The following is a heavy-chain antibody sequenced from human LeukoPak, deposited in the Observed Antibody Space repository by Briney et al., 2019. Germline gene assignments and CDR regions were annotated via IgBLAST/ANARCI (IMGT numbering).Heavy chain of an antibody. CDR1: GGTFSSYA. D-gene: IGHD2-2*01. J-gene: IGHJ4*02. Sequence: SVKVSCKASGGTFSSYAISWVRQAPGQGLEWMGGIIPIFGTANYAQKFQGRVTITADESTSTAYMELSSLRSEDTAVYYCARESRPFCPFAYWGQGVLVTVSS. CDR3: ARESRPFCPFAY. V-gene: IGHV1-69*01. CDR2: IIPIFGTA.